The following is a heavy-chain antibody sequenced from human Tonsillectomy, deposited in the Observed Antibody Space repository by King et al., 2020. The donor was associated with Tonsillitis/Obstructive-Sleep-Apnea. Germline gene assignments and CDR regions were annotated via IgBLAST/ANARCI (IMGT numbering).Heavy chain of an antibody. CDR1: GGSINSSSYY. Sequence: LQLQESGPGLVKPSETLSLTCTVSGGSINSSSYYWGCFRQPPGKGLEWSGSIYYTGTTSYNPSLKGRVTIYVDTSKKQFSLKLCSVTAADTAVYYCARHLYFYDTSGYSQFDPWGQGTLVTVSS. D-gene: IGHD3-22*01. CDR3: ARHLYFYDTSGYSQFDP. CDR2: IYYTGTT. J-gene: IGHJ5*02. V-gene: IGHV4-39*01.